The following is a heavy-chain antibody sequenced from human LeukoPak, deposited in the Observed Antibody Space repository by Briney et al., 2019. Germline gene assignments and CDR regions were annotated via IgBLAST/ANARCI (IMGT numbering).Heavy chain of an antibody. CDR1: GYTFTSYY. V-gene: IGHV1-46*01. CDR3: AREPLRYYDSSGYPNNWFDP. Sequence: ASVKVSCTASGYTFTSYYMHWVRQAPGQGPEWMGIINPSGGSTSYAQKFQGRVTMTRDTSTSTVYMELSSLRSEDTAVYYCAREPLRYYDSSGYPNNWFDPWGQGTLVTVSS. D-gene: IGHD3-22*01. CDR2: INPSGGST. J-gene: IGHJ5*02.